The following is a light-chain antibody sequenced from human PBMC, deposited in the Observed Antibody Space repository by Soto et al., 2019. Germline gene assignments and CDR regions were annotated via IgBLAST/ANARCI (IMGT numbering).Light chain of an antibody. CDR3: SSHTSYSTRV. CDR1: SSDVGGYNY. Sequence: QSALTQPASVSGSPGQSIAISCTGTSSDVGGYNYVSWYQQHPGKAPKLMIHEVSNRPSGVSDRSSGSKSGNTASLTISGLQADDEADYYCSSHTSYSTRVFGTGTKLTVL. V-gene: IGLV2-14*01. J-gene: IGLJ1*01. CDR2: EVS.